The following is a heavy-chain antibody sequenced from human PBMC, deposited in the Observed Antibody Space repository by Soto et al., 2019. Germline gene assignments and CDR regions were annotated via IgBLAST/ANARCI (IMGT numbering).Heavy chain of an antibody. CDR3: ARLYYDILTGYFLFDY. CDR2: IYYSGST. V-gene: IGHV4-59*01. CDR1: GGSISSYY. Sequence: SETLSLTCSVSGGSISSYYWSWIRQPPGKGLEWIGYIYYSGSTNYNPSLKSRVTISVDTSKNQFSLELSSVTAADTAVYYCARLYYDILTGYFLFDYWGQGTLVTVSS. D-gene: IGHD3-9*01. J-gene: IGHJ4*02.